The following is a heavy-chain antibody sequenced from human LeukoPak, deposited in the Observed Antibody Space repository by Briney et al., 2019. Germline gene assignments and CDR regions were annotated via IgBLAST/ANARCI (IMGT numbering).Heavy chain of an antibody. CDR1: GSTFSTYW. D-gene: IGHD6-19*01. Sequence: GGSLRLSCAASGSTFSTYWMHWVRQAPGKGLEWVSRINSDGTTTNYADSVKGRFTISRDNAKNTLYLQMNTLRVEDTAVYYCARAGWYRWDYWGQGTLVTVSS. CDR2: INSDGTTT. CDR3: ARAGWYRWDY. J-gene: IGHJ4*02. V-gene: IGHV3-74*01.